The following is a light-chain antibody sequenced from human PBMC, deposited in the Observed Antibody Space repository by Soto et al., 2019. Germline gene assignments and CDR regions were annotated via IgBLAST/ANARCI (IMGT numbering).Light chain of an antibody. J-gene: IGLJ2*01. CDR1: SSDVGGYNS. CDR3: SSYAGNNNVV. CDR2: DVT. V-gene: IGLV2-8*01. Sequence: QSALTQPPSASGSPGQSVTISCTGTSSDVGGYNSVSWYQQHPGKAPKLMIYDVTKRPSGVPDRFSGSKSGNTASLTVSGLQAEDEADYYCSSYAGNNNVVFGGGTTLTVL.